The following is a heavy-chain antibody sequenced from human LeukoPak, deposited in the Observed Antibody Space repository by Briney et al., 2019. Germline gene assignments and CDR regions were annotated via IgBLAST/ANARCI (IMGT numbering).Heavy chain of an antibody. CDR3: AKDYYDSSGYYTTGDY. V-gene: IGHV3-30*18. J-gene: IGHJ4*02. D-gene: IGHD3-22*01. Sequence: PGGSLRLSCAASGFTFSTYGIHWVRQAPGKGLEWVAVISYDGNNKYYADSVKGRFTISRDNSKNTLYLQMNSLRAEDTAVYYCAKDYYDSSGYYTTGDYWGQGTLVTVSS. CDR1: GFTFSTYG. CDR2: ISYDGNNK.